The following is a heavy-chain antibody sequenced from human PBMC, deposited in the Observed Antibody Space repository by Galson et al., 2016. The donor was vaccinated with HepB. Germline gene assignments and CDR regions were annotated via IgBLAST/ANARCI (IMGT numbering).Heavy chain of an antibody. Sequence: TLSLTCAVSGDSISSGGYSWSWIRQPLGKGLEWIGYIYHSGRANYNPSLKSRVTMSVDKSKNNFSLNLNSVTAADTAVYYCARVPPATWYGYFDAWGPGTLVTVSS. D-gene: IGHD6-13*01. V-gene: IGHV4-30-2*01. CDR1: GDSISSGGYS. CDR3: ARVPPATWYGYFDA. J-gene: IGHJ4*01. CDR2: IYHSGRA.